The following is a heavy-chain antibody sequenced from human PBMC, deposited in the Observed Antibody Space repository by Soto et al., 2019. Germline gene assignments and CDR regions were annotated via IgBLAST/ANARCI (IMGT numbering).Heavy chain of an antibody. CDR2: IIPMFGTA. CDR3: AREILRDTIFGVVTGDPLFYYYYGMDV. CDR1: GGTFSSYA. J-gene: IGHJ6*02. Sequence: SVKVSFKASGGTFSSYAISWVRQAPGQGLEWMGGIIPMFGTANYARKFQGRVTITADESTSTAYMELSSLRSEDTAVYYCAREILRDTIFGVVTGDPLFYYYYGMDVWGQGTTVTVSS. D-gene: IGHD3-3*01. V-gene: IGHV1-69*13.